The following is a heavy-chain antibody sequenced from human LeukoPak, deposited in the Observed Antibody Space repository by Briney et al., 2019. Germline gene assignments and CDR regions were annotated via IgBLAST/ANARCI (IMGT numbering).Heavy chain of an antibody. Sequence: ASVKVSCKASGGTFSSYAISWVRQAPGQGLEWMGGIIPIFGTANYAQKFQGRVTMTRDMSTSTVYMELSSLRSEDTAVYYCARESSSWYYFDYWGQGTLVTVSS. CDR3: ARESSSWYYFDY. V-gene: IGHV1-69*05. D-gene: IGHD6-13*01. CDR1: GGTFSSYA. J-gene: IGHJ4*02. CDR2: IIPIFGTA.